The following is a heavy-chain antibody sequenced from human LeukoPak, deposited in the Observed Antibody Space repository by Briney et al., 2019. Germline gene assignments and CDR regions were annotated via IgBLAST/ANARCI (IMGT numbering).Heavy chain of an antibody. V-gene: IGHV3-33*01. CDR3: ARTSLADY. J-gene: IGHJ4*02. CDR2: IWSDGSKT. Sequence: PGGSLRLSCAASGXTSTSYGMHWVRQAPGKGLEWVAVIWSDGSKTYYVDSVKGRFTISRDYSKNTLYLQMSSLRAEDTAVYYCARTSLADYWGQGTLVTVSS. CDR1: GXTSTSYG.